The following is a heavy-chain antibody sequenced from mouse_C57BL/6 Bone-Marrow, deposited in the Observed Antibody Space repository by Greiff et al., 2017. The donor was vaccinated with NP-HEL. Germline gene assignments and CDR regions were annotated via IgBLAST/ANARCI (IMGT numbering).Heavy chain of an antibody. D-gene: IGHD1-1*01. CDR3: ARISDYSDAMDY. CDR2: INPNNGGT. V-gene: IGHV1-18*01. CDR1: GYTFTDYN. J-gene: IGHJ4*01. Sequence: VQLQQSGPELVKPGASVKIPCKASGYTFTDYNMDWVKQSHGKSLEWIGDINPNNGGTIYNQKFKGKATLTVDKSSSTAYMELRSLTSEDTAVYYRARISDYSDAMDYWGQGTSVTVSS.